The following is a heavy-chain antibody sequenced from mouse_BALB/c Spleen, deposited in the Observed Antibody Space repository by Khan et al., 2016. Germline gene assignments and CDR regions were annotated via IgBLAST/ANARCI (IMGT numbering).Heavy chain of an antibody. CDR3: ARHSGFPWFAY. Sequence: EVELVESGGGLVQPGGSLKLSCAASGFTFSSYTMSWVRQTPEKRLEWVTNISNGGGSTYYPDTVKGRFTISSDNAKNTLYLQMSSLKSEDTAMYYCARHSGFPWFAYWGQGTLVTVSA. CDR2: ISNGGGST. D-gene: IGHD3-2*02. J-gene: IGHJ3*01. CDR1: GFTFSSYT. V-gene: IGHV5-12-2*01.